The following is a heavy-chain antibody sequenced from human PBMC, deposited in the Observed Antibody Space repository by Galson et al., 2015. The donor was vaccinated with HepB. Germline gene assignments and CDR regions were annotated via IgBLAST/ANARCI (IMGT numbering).Heavy chain of an antibody. V-gene: IGHV3-7*01. J-gene: IGHJ4*02. Sequence: SLRLSCAASGFTFRDYWMSWVRQAPGKGLEWVANIKQDGSEKYHVDSVKGRFTISRDNGKNSLYLQMNSLRAEDTAVYYCVAGYCSSNSCPGGLDYWGQGTLVTVSS. CDR3: VAGYCSSNSCPGGLDY. D-gene: IGHD2-2*03. CDR1: GFTFRDYW. CDR2: IKQDGSEK.